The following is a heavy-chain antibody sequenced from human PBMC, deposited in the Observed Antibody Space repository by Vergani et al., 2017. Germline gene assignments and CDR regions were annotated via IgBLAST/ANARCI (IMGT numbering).Heavy chain of an antibody. J-gene: IGHJ6*03. CDR2: ISSSSSYI. CDR1: GFTFSSYS. D-gene: IGHD6-19*01. V-gene: IGHV3-21*01. Sequence: EVQLVESGGGLVKPGGSLRLSCAASGFTFSSYSMNWVRQAPGKGLEWVSSISSSSSYIYYADSVKGRFTISRDNAKNSLYLQMNSLRAEDTAVYYCARAGGSSGWYGNYYYYYMDVWGKGTTVTVSS. CDR3: ARAGGSSGWYGNYYYYYMDV.